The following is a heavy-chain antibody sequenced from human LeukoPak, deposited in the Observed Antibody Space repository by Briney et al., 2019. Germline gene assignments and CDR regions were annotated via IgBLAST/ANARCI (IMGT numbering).Heavy chain of an antibody. J-gene: IGHJ4*02. CDR1: GFTFSSYS. V-gene: IGHV3-21*04. Sequence: PGGSLRLSCAASGFTFSSYSMNWVRQAPGKGLEWVSSISSSSSYIYSADSVKGRFTISRDNAKNSLYLQMNSLRAEDTALYYCARVSDISVAAYFDYWGQGTLVTVSS. CDR3: ARVSDISVAAYFDY. D-gene: IGHD6-19*01. CDR2: ISSSSSYI.